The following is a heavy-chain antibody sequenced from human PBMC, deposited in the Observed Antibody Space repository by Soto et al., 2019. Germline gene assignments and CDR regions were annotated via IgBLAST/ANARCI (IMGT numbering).Heavy chain of an antibody. CDR3: TTHGDPNYYYGMDV. CDR2: IKSKTDGGTT. V-gene: IGHV3-15*01. CDR1: GFTFSNAW. J-gene: IGHJ6*02. D-gene: IGHD4-17*01. Sequence: NPGGSLRLSCAASGFTFSNAWMSWVRQAPGKGLEWVGRIKSKTDGGTTDYAAPVKGRFTISRDDSKNALYLQMNSLKTEDTAVYYCTTHGDPNYYYGMDVWGQGTTVTVSS.